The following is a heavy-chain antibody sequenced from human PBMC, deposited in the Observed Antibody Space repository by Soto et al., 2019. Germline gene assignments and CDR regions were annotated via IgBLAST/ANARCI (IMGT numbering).Heavy chain of an antibody. Sequence: ASVKVSCKASGYTFIGYYIHWVRQAPGQGLEWMGWINPNSGATNYAQKFQGRVTMTRDTSITTAYMELSRLRSDDTAVYYCARDLVSTIGDFDFWGQGTPVTVYS. CDR3: ARDLVSTIGDFDF. D-gene: IGHD5-12*01. V-gene: IGHV1-2*02. J-gene: IGHJ4*02. CDR2: INPNSGAT. CDR1: GYTFIGYY.